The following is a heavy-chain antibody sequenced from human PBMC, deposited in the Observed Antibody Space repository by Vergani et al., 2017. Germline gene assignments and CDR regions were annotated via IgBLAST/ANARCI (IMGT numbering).Heavy chain of an antibody. V-gene: IGHV4-61*02. CDR3: ASATDYGEDYFDY. D-gene: IGHD4-17*01. CDR2: IYTSGST. CDR1: GGSISSGSYY. Sequence: QVQLQESGPGLVKPSQTLSLTCTVSGGSISSGSYYWSWIRQPAGKGLEWIGRIYTSGSTNYNPSLKSRVTISVDTSKNQFSLKLSSVTAADTAVYYCASATDYGEDYFDYWGQGTLVTVSS. J-gene: IGHJ4*02.